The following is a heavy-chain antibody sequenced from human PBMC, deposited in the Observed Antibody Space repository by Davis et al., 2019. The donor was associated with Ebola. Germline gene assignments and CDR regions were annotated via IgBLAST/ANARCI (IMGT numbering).Heavy chain of an antibody. CDR1: GDSISSHY. Sequence: PSETLSLTCTVSGDSISSHYWTWVRQPPGKGLEWVAYIGPSGSINYSPSLKSRLTMSVDTSKNQFSLKLSSVTAADTAVYYCAREKDYYYHGLDVWGQGTTVTVSS. V-gene: IGHV4-59*11. J-gene: IGHJ6*02. CDR2: IGPSGSI. CDR3: AREKDYYYHGLDV. D-gene: IGHD2-15*01.